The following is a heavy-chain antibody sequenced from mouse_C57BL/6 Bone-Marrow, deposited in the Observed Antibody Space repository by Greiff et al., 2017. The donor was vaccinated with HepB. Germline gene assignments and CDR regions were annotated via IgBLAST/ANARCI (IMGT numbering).Heavy chain of an antibody. CDR2: IDPNSGGT. D-gene: IGHD1-1*01. CDR1: GYTFTSYW. V-gene: IGHV1-72*01. Sequence: QVQLQQPGAELVKPGASVKLSCKASGYTFTSYWMHWVKQRPGRGLEWIGRIDPNSGGTKYNEKFKSKAKLTVDKHTSTAYMQLSSLTSEESAVYYCAREGYYGSSYLPYYFDYWGQGTTLTVSS. J-gene: IGHJ2*01. CDR3: AREGYYGSSYLPYYFDY.